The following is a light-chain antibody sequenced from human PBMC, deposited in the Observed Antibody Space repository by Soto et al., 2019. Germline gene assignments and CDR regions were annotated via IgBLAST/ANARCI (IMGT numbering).Light chain of an antibody. V-gene: IGKV3-11*01. J-gene: IGKJ1*01. CDR1: QSVGSY. CDR2: DAS. Sequence: EIVLTQSPATLSLSPGERATLSCRASQSVGSYLAWYQQKPGQAPRLLIYDASNRATGIPARFGGSGSGTDFTLTISSLEPGDFAVYYCQQRSNWPRTFGQGTKVDIK. CDR3: QQRSNWPRT.